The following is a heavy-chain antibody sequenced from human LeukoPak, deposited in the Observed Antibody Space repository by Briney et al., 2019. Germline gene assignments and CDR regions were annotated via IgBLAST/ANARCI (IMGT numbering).Heavy chain of an antibody. CDR3: ARGGVAATYYGMDV. D-gene: IGHD2-15*01. CDR1: GGSISSYY. J-gene: IGHJ6*02. Sequence: SETLSLTCTVSGGSISSYYWSWIRQPPGKGLEWIGYIYYSGSTNYNPSLKSRVTISVDTSKNQFPLKLSSVTAADTAVYYCARGGVAATYYGMDVWGQGTTVTVSS. CDR2: IYYSGST. V-gene: IGHV4-59*01.